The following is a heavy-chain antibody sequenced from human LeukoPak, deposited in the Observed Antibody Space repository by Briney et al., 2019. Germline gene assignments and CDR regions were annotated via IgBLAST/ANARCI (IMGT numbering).Heavy chain of an antibody. V-gene: IGHV1-18*01. CDR1: GYTFSSYG. J-gene: IGHJ4*02. Sequence: GASVKVSCKASGYTFSSYGISWVRQAPGQGLEWMGWISAYNGNTKCSQKLQDRVTMTTDTSTNTAYMELRSLRSDDTAVYYCARSPPPTIVGAHYFDYWGQGTLVTVSS. D-gene: IGHD1-26*01. CDR2: ISAYNGNT. CDR3: ARSPPPTIVGAHYFDY.